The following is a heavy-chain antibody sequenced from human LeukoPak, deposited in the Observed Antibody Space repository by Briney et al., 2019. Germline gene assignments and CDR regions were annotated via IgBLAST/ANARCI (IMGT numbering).Heavy chain of an antibody. J-gene: IGHJ4*02. CDR3: AREVESSPND. Sequence: SETLSLTCTVSGGSISSASHYWSWIRQPPGEGLERIGSISYNGNTFYKPSLKSRVAISLDTSKNHFSLKLSSVTAADTAIYYCAREVESSPNDWGQGTLVTVSS. V-gene: IGHV4-39*07. CDR1: GGSISSASHY. D-gene: IGHD6-6*01. CDR2: ISYNGNT.